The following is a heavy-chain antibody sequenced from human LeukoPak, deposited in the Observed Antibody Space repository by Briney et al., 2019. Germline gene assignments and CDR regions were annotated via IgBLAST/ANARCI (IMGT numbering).Heavy chain of an antibody. CDR3: ARHRDIVLVPAAVDV. CDR1: GYIFTSYW. CDR2: IYPSDSHT. D-gene: IGHD2-2*01. J-gene: IGHJ6*02. V-gene: IGHV5-51*01. Sequence: GGAPNLYFQCSGYIFTSYWIGLERPIPGKGPEWMGIIYPSDSHTTYRLSFQGQVTISADRSISTAYLQWSSLKTSDTAMYYCARHRDIVLVPAAVDVWGQGTSVTVSS.